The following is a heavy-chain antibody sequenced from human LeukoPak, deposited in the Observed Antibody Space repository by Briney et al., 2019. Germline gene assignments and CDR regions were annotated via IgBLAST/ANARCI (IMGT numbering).Heavy chain of an antibody. CDR1: GFIVSSRH. J-gene: IGHJ4*02. D-gene: IGHD2-8*01. Sequence: QPGGSLRLSCAAAGFIVSSRHMSWVRQSSGKGLEWVSVIYNGGDTNYADSVKGRFTVSRDNSKNTLYLQMNSLRAEDTAVYYCARDGPWGPHGDFDYWGQGTPVTVSS. CDR3: ARDGPWGPHGDFDY. CDR2: IYNGGDT. V-gene: IGHV3-66*01.